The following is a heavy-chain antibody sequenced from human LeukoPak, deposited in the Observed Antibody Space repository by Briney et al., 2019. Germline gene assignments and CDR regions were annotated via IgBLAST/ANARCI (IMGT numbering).Heavy chain of an antibody. J-gene: IGHJ4*02. D-gene: IGHD3-10*01. Sequence: SVKVSCKDSGGTFSSYAISWVRQAPGQGLEWVGGIIPIFGTANYAQKFQGRVTITADESTSTAYMELSSLRSEDTAVYYCARQLYYYGSGSYYYFDYWGQGTLVTVSS. V-gene: IGHV1-69*13. CDR3: ARQLYYYGSGSYYYFDY. CDR2: IIPIFGTA. CDR1: GGTFSSYA.